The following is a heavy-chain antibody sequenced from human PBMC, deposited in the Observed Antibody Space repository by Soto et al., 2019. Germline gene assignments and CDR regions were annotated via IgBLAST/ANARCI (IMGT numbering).Heavy chain of an antibody. V-gene: IGHV6-1*01. Sequence: SQSLSLTCAISGDSVSSSSVTCNWIRQSPSRGLEWLGRTYYRSKWYNDYAESVKSRITINPDTSKNQFSLHLNSVTPEDTAVYYCVRLIGNSWLDFWGQGTLVTSPQ. CDR2: TYYRSKWYN. J-gene: IGHJ5*01. CDR1: GDSVSSSSVT. CDR3: VRLIGNSWLDF. D-gene: IGHD1-26*01.